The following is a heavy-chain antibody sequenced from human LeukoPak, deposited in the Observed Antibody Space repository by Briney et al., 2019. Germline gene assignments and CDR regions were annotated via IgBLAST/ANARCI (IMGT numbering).Heavy chain of an antibody. J-gene: IGHJ6*03. CDR1: GGTFSSYA. V-gene: IGHV1-69*06. CDR2: IIPIFGTA. CDR3: ARTAKLALHYYYYYMDV. Sequence: SVKVSCKASGGTFSSYAISWVRQAPGQGLEWMGGIIPIFGTANYAQKFQGRVTITADKSTSTAYMELSSLRSEDTAVYYCARTAKLALHYYYYYMDVWGKGTTVTVSS. D-gene: IGHD3-3*02.